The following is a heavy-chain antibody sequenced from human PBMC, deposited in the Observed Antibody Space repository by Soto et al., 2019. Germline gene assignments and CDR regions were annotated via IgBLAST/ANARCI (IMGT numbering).Heavy chain of an antibody. J-gene: IGHJ6*02. Sequence: PGGSLRLSCAASGFTFSSYGMHWVRQAPGKGLEWVAVISYDGSNKYYADSVKGRFTISRDNSKSTLYLQMNSLRAEDTAVYYCAKDPFQFGPLYGMDVWGQGTTVTVSS. D-gene: IGHD3-16*01. CDR2: ISYDGSNK. CDR1: GFTFSSYG. V-gene: IGHV3-30*18. CDR3: AKDPFQFGPLYGMDV.